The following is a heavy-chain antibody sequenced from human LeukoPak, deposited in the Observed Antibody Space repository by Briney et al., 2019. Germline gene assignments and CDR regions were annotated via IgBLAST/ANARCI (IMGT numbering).Heavy chain of an antibody. Sequence: GGSLRLSCAASGFSFSTYAMSWVRQSPGKGLEWVSVISDSGGHTIYADSVKGRFTISRDNSRNTLYPQLGSLRAEDTAVYYCAKGQRSCGGGRCELFDSWGQGTLVTVSS. CDR2: ISDSGGHT. J-gene: IGHJ4*02. CDR3: AKGQRSCGGGRCELFDS. D-gene: IGHD2-15*01. V-gene: IGHV3-23*01. CDR1: GFSFSTYA.